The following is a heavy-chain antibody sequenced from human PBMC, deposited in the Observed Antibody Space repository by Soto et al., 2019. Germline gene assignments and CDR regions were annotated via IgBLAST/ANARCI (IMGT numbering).Heavy chain of an antibody. J-gene: IGHJ4*02. CDR3: ARDDNNDANALDY. V-gene: IGHV3-33*01. D-gene: IGHD1-20*01. CDR2: IWNDGIRK. Sequence: GGSLRLSCAASGFTFSKYGMHWVRQAPGKGLEWVALIWNDGIRKVYVDSVKGRFTISRDNSKNTLDLQMNNLRDEDTAVYYCARDDNNDANALDYWGPGTLVTVSS. CDR1: GFTFSKYG.